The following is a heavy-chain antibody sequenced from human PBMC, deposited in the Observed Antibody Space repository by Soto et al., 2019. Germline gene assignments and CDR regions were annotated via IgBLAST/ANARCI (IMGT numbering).Heavy chain of an antibody. CDR1: GGSISSSHW. V-gene: IGHV4-4*02. CDR3: ARDMIAVDYYQGMDV. J-gene: IGHJ6*02. Sequence: SETLSLTCAVSGGSISSSHWWTWVRQPPGMGLEWIGEIYHTGTTNFNPSLSSRVTLSVDKSKNQFSLNLTSVTAADTAVYFCARDMIAVDYYQGMDVWGQGTTVTV. D-gene: IGHD3-22*01. CDR2: IYHTGTT.